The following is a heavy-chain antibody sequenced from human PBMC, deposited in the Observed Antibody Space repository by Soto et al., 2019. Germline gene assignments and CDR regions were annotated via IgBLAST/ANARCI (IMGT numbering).Heavy chain of an antibody. D-gene: IGHD2-21*02. CDR1: GFTFSSYS. V-gene: IGHV3-21*01. J-gene: IGHJ6*02. CDR2: ISSSSSYI. Sequence: GSLRLSCAASGFTFSSYSMNWVRQAPGKGLEWVSSISSSSSYIYYADSVKGRFTISRDNAKNSLYLQMNSLRAEDTAVYYCASPADCGGDCFFGMDVWGQGTTVTVSS. CDR3: ASPADCGGDCFFGMDV.